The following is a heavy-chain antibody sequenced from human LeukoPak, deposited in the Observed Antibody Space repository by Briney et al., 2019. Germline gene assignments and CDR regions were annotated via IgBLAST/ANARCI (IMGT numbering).Heavy chain of an antibody. V-gene: IGHV3-21*01. CDR2: ISSSSSYI. Sequence: GGSLRLSCAASGFSLSSYAMSWVRQAPGKGLEWVSSISSSSSYIYYADSVKGRFTISRDNAKNSLYLQMNSLRAEDTAVYYCARVINLYYMDVWGKGTTVTVSS. CDR1: GFSLSSYA. J-gene: IGHJ6*03. CDR3: ARVINLYYMDV.